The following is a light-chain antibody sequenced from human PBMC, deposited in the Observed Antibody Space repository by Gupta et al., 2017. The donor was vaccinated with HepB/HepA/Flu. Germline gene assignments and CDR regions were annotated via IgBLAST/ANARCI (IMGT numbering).Light chain of an antibody. CDR3: QQEGGPPHA. Sequence: EIVLTQSPGTLSLSPGERATLSCRASQAVRNNRLAWFQQIPGQPPRLLIYATSSRAPGIPDRFSGSGSGTDFTLTISRLEPEDFALYYCQQEGGPPHAFGQGTXLEIK. CDR1: QAVRNNR. V-gene: IGKV3-20*01. J-gene: IGKJ2*01. CDR2: ATS.